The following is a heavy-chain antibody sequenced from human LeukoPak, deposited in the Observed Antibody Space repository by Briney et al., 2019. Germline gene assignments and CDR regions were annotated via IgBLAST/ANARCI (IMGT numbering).Heavy chain of an antibody. CDR2: ISLAGQT. Sequence: SETLSLTCGVSGGSISGTNWWSWVRQPPGQGLEWIGEISLAGQTNYNPSLNGRVTMSLDKSSNQLSLHLTSVTAADTATYFCSRESGPFCPFGYWGQGTLVNVSS. V-gene: IGHV4/OR15-8*02. CDR3: SRESGPFCPFGY. D-gene: IGHD1-26*01. J-gene: IGHJ4*02. CDR1: GGSISGTNW.